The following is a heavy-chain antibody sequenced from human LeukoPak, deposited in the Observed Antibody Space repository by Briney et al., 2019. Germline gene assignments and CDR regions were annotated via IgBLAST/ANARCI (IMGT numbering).Heavy chain of an antibody. CDR2: TWYDGTNI. Sequence: PGGSLRLSCATSGFSFTDYPMNWVRQAPGKGLEWLAVTWYDGTNIYYADSVKGRFAISRDNSKNTLYLQMNSLRAEDTAVYYCARARNNYDSSSYSALDYWGQGTLVTVSS. J-gene: IGHJ4*02. CDR3: ARARNNYDSSSYSALDY. D-gene: IGHD3-22*01. V-gene: IGHV3-33*08. CDR1: GFSFTDYP.